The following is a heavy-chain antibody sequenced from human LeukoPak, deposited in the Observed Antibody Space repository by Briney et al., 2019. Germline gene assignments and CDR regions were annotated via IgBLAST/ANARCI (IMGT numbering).Heavy chain of an antibody. CDR1: GCTFTDYG. D-gene: IGHD6-19*01. CDR2: ISAYNDNT. V-gene: IGHV1-18*01. J-gene: IGHJ6*02. Sequence: ASVKVSCKASGCTFTDYGISWVRQAPGQGPEWMGWISAYNDNTNYARKLQGRVTMTRDTSTSTAYMELRSLRSDDTAVYYCASPNRSGWLMGMDVWGQGTTVIVSS. CDR3: ASPNRSGWLMGMDV.